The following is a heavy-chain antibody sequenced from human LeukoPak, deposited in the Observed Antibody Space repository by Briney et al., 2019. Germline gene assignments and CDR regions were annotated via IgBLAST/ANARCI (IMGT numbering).Heavy chain of an antibody. Sequence: SETLSLTCAVYGGSFSGYYWSWIRQPPGKGLEWIGEINHSGSTNYNPSLKSRVTISVDKSKNQFSLKLSSVTAADTAVYYCARDGGSGTFDYWGQGTLVTVSS. V-gene: IGHV4-34*01. CDR1: GGSFSGYY. CDR3: ARDGGSGTFDY. CDR2: INHSGST. J-gene: IGHJ4*02. D-gene: IGHD3-10*01.